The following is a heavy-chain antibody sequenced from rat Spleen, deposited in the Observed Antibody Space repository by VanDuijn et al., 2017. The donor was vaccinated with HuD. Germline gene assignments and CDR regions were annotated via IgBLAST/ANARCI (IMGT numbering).Heavy chain of an antibody. CDR2: MWSGGGT. CDR3: ARLEGITSDWFAY. Sequence: QVQLKESGPGLVQPSQTLSLTCTVSGFSLPSYHVSWVRQPPGKSLVWMGTMWSGGGTSYNSAVQSRLSISRDTSKSQFFLKMNSLQPEDTGTYYCARLEGITSDWFAYWGQGTLVTVSS. V-gene: IGHV2-72*01. J-gene: IGHJ3*01. CDR1: GFSLPSYH. D-gene: IGHD1-4*01.